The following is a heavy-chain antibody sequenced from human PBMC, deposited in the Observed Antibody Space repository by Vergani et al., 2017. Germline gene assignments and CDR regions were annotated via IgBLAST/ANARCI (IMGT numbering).Heavy chain of an antibody. D-gene: IGHD2-15*01. CDR3: AREKDYYFDY. CDR2: IKQDGNEK. CDR1: GFTFSIYW. V-gene: IGHV3-7*01. J-gene: IGHJ4*02. Sequence: EVQLVASVEDLVQPGVSLRLSCAASGFTFSIYWMSWVRQAPGKGLQCVANIKQDGNEKYYVDSGKGRFTSSRDNAKNSLYLQMNSLRAEDTAVYYCAREKDYYFDYWGQGTLVTGSS.